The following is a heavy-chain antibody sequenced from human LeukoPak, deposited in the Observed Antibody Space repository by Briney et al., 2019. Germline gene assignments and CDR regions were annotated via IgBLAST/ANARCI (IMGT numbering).Heavy chain of an antibody. CDR2: FDPEDGET. Sequence: ASVKVSCKVSGYTLTELSMHWVRQAPGKGLEWMGGFDPEDGETIYAQKFQGRVTMTEDTSTSTAYMELRSLRSDDTAIYYCARNYDSSKDGNDYWGQGTPVTVSS. D-gene: IGHD3-22*01. J-gene: IGHJ4*02. CDR1: GYTLTELS. CDR3: ARNYDSSKDGNDY. V-gene: IGHV1-24*01.